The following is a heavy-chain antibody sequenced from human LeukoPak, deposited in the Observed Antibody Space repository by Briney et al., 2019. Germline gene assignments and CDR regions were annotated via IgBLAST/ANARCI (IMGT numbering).Heavy chain of an antibody. J-gene: IGHJ6*03. CDR2: INHSGST. CDR3: ARGRIKYYYGSGSYFPYYYYYMDV. V-gene: IGHV4-34*01. D-gene: IGHD3-10*01. Sequence: PSETLSLACAVYGGSFSGYYWSWIRQPPGKGLEWIGEINHSGSTNYNPSLKSRVTISVDTSKNQFSLKLSSVTAADTAVYYCARGRIKYYYGSGSYFPYYYYYMDVWGKGTTVTVSS. CDR1: GGSFSGYY.